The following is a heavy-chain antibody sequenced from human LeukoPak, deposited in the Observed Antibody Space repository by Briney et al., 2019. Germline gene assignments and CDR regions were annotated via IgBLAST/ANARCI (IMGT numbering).Heavy chain of an antibody. J-gene: IGHJ4*02. Sequence: ASVKVSCKTSGYTFTSYYMHWVRQAPGQGLEWMGWVNPTSGGTNYAQKFQGRVTMTRDTSISTAYMELSRLRSDDTAVYYCARSGPGYSSGWDFDYWGQGTLVTVSS. CDR1: GYTFTSYY. D-gene: IGHD6-19*01. CDR2: VNPTSGGT. CDR3: ARSGPGYSSGWDFDY. V-gene: IGHV1-2*02.